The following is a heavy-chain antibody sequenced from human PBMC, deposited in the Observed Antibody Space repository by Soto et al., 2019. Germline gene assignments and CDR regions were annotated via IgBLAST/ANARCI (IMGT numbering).Heavy chain of an antibody. CDR1: GGTLSSYA. D-gene: IGHD1-7*01. Sequence: GASVKVYCKASGGTLSSYAIGSVRQSPEQGLEWMGGIIPIFGTANYAQKFQGRVTITADEYTSTAYMELSSLRSEDTAVYYCARRGTGPTTLPYYLGIWGQGTLVTVTS. J-gene: IGHJ4*02. V-gene: IGHV1-69*13. CDR3: ARRGTGPTTLPYYLGI. CDR2: IIPIFGTA.